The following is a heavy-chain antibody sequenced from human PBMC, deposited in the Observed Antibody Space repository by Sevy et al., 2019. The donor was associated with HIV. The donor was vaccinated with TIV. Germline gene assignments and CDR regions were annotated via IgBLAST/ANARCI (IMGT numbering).Heavy chain of an antibody. J-gene: IGHJ6*02. D-gene: IGHD2-2*01. CDR2: IYSDGST. CDR1: GFTVSNNY. V-gene: IGHV3-66*01. CDR3: ARASGDFSNTNCQLGLYYYYYYGMDV. Sequence: GGSLRLSCVASGFTVSNNYMSWVRQAPGKGLEWVSVIYSDGSTFYADSVKGRFTISRDNSKNTLYLQMNSLRVEDTAVYYCARASGDFSNTNCQLGLYYYYYYGMDVWGQGTMVTVSS.